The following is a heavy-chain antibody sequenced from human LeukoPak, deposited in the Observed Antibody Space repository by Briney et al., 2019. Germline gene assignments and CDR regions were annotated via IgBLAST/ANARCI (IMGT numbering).Heavy chain of an antibody. CDR1: GGSISSGGYY. V-gene: IGHV4-61*02. J-gene: IGHJ4*02. Sequence: PSETLSLTCTVSGGSISSGGYYWSWIRQPAGKGLEWIGRIYTSGSTNYNPSLKSRVTMSVDTSKNQFSLKLSSVTAADTAVYYCARNTAMGYFDYWGQGTLVTVSS. D-gene: IGHD5-18*01. CDR3: ARNTAMGYFDY. CDR2: IYTSGST.